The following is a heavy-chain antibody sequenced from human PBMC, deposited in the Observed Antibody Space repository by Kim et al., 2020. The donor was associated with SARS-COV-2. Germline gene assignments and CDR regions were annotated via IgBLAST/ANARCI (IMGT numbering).Heavy chain of an antibody. D-gene: IGHD3-10*01. V-gene: IGHV4-59*02. CDR2: TYDIGNT. Sequence: SETLSLTCSVSGGFVNIYYWRWNRQSPGKGLEWIGYTYDIGNTSYNPSLNSRVTISVDTSTDRLFLKLISLTVADTAVYFCARMSMVRGANQNPKYAFDIWSQ. J-gene: IGHJ3*02. CDR3: ARMSMVRGANQNPKYAFDI. CDR1: GGFVNIYY.